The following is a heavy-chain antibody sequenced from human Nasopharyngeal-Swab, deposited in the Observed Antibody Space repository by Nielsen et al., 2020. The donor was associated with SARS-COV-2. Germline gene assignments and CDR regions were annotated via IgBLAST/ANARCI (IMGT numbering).Heavy chain of an antibody. V-gene: IGHV3-48*04. CDR1: GSTFSPYT. D-gene: IGHD5-12*01. Sequence: GESLNISCATSGSTFSPYTMTWVRQAPGKGLQWISYITSGNSVQYADSVRGRFTISRDNAKNSLYLQMNSLTAEDTAVYYCARERGGGYGDYWGQGTLVTVSS. J-gene: IGHJ4*02. CDR2: ITSGNSV. CDR3: ARERGGGYGDY.